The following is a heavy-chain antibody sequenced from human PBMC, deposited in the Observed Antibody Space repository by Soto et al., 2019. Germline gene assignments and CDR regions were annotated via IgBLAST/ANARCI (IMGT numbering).Heavy chain of an antibody. J-gene: IGHJ3*02. CDR2: ISYDGSNK. CDR1: GFTFSSYG. CDR3: ARVGGSGWFDAFDI. Sequence: PGGSLRLSCAASGFTFSSYGMHWVRQAPGKGLEWVAVISYDGSNKYYADSVKGRFTISRDNSKNALYLQMNSLRAEDTALYYCARVGGSGWFDAFDIWGQGTMVTVSS. V-gene: IGHV3-30*03. D-gene: IGHD6-19*01.